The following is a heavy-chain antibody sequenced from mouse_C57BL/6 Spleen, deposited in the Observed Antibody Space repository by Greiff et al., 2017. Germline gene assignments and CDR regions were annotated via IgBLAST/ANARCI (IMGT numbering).Heavy chain of an antibody. V-gene: IGHV3-6*01. CDR3: ARDYYYDGYYFGY. CDR2: ISYDGSN. J-gene: IGHJ2*01. CDR1: GYSITSGYY. D-gene: IGHD1-1*01. Sequence: EVQLQQSGPGLVKPSQSLSLTCSVTGYSITSGYYWNWIRQFPGNKLEWMGYISYDGSNNYNPSLKNRISITRDTSKNQFFLKLNSVTTEDTATYYCARDYYYDGYYFGYWGQGTTLTVSS.